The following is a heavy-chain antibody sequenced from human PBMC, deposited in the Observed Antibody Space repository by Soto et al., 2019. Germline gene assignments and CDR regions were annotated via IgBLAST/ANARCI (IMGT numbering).Heavy chain of an antibody. Sequence: PGEAQKISCKGSGYSFTSYWIGWVRQMPGKGLEWMGIIYPGDYDTRYSPSFQGQVTISADKSISTAYLQWSSLKASDTAMYYCARLPLYCSSTRCWTENYYYYGMDVWGQGTTVTVS. CDR3: ARLPLYCSSTRCWTENYYYYGMDV. CDR1: GYSFTSYW. V-gene: IGHV5-51*01. CDR2: IYPGDYDT. D-gene: IGHD2-2*01. J-gene: IGHJ6*02.